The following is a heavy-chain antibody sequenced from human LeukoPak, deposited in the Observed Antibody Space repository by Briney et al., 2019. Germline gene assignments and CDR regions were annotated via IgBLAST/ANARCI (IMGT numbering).Heavy chain of an antibody. CDR2: IAGRGDFM. Sequence: GGSLRLSCAASGFTFDNYPMIWVRQAPGKGLEWVSHIAGRGDFMYYADSVKGRFTISRDGAKNTLFLQMNSLRAEDTAVYYCARDPVYCGGDCYYDAFDIWGQGTMVTVSS. CDR3: ARDPVYCGGDCYYDAFDI. J-gene: IGHJ3*02. D-gene: IGHD2-21*02. V-gene: IGHV3-48*01. CDR1: GFTFDNYP.